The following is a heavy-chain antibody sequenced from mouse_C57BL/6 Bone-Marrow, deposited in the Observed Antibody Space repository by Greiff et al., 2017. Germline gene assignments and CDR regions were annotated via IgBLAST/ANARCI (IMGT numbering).Heavy chain of an antibody. V-gene: IGHV1-81*01. D-gene: IGHD3-2*02. Sequence: VQLQQSGAELARPGASVKLSCKASGYTFTSYGISWVKQRTGQGLEWIGEIYPRSGNTYFNEQFKGKATLTADKSSSTAYMELRSLTSEDSAVYFCTRRGGSSGYVDYWGQGTTLTVSA. CDR2: IYPRSGNT. CDR3: TRRGGSSGYVDY. CDR1: GYTFTSYG. J-gene: IGHJ2*01.